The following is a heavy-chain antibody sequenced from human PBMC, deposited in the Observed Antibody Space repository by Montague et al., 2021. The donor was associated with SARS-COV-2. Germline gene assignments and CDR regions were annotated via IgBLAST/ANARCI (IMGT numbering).Heavy chain of an antibody. V-gene: IGHV3-53*01. CDR3: ARSRVSSGRGAFDI. CDR1: GFTVSSNY. CDR2: IYSGGST. J-gene: IGHJ3*02. Sequence: LRLSCAAPGFTVSSNYMSWVRQAPGKGLEWVSVIYSGGSTYYADSVKGRFTISRDNSKNTLYLQMNSLRAEDTAVYYCARSRVSSGRGAFDIWGQGTMVTVSS. D-gene: IGHD6-19*01.